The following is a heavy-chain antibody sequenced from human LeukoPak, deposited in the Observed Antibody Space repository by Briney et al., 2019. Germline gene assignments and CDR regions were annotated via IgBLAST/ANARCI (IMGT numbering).Heavy chain of an antibody. D-gene: IGHD1-26*01. CDR3: ARPRGSYYGDAFDI. J-gene: IGHJ3*02. CDR1: GYSISSGYY. V-gene: IGHV4-38-2*01. Sequence: SETLSLTCAVSGYSISSGYYWGWIRRPPGKGLEWIGSIYHSGSTYYNPSLKSRVTISVDTSKNQFSLELSSVTAADTAVYYCARPRGSYYGDAFDIWGQGTMVTVSS. CDR2: IYHSGST.